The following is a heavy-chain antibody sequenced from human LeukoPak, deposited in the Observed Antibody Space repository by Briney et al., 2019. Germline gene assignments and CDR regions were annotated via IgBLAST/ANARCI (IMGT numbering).Heavy chain of an antibody. CDR3: ASLYYGSGSFDY. CDR1: GGSISSGGYS. CDR2: IYHSGST. D-gene: IGHD3-10*01. V-gene: IGHV4-30-2*02. Sequence: SETLSLTCTVSGGSISSGGYSWIWIRQPPGKGLEWIGYIYHSGSTYYNPSLKSRVTISVDTSKNQFSLKLTSVTAADTAVYYCASLYYGSGSFDYWGQGTLVTVSS. J-gene: IGHJ4*02.